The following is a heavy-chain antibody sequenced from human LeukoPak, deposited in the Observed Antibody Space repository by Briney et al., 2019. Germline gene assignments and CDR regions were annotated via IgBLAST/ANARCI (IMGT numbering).Heavy chain of an antibody. V-gene: IGHV3-23*01. Sequence: GGSLRLSCAASGFTFSRSAMTWVRQTPGKGLDWVSSISSSGNTYYADSVEGRFTISRDNSKNMLYLQMNSLRAEDTAVYYCVKGRISEDGLDFWGQGTLVTVSS. CDR3: VKGRISEDGLDF. CDR2: ISSSGNT. CDR1: GFTFSRSA. D-gene: IGHD6-13*01. J-gene: IGHJ4*02.